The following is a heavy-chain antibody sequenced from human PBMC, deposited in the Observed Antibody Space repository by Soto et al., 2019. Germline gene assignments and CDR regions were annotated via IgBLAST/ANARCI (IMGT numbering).Heavy chain of an antibody. D-gene: IGHD6-19*01. CDR2: INHSGST. Sequence: SSETLSLTCAVYGGSFSGYYWTWIRQPPGTGLEWIGEINHSGSTNYNPSLKSRVTISVDTSKNQFSLKLTSVTAADTAVYYCERQGIVVAGPDMNYIFLFDYWGQGTLVTVSS. J-gene: IGHJ4*02. V-gene: IGHV4-34*01. CDR1: GGSFSGYY. CDR3: ERQGIVVAGPDMNYIFLFDY.